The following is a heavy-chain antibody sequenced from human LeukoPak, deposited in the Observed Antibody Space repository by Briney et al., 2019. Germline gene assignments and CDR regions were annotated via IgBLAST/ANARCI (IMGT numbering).Heavy chain of an antibody. J-gene: IGHJ4*02. V-gene: IGHV3-7*01. Sequence: GGSLRLSCATSGITFNNAWMSWVRQAPGKGLEWVANIKQDGSEKYYVDSVKGRFTISRDNAKKSLYLQMNSLRAEDTAVYYCARDDDWNYEDYWGQGTLVTVSS. CDR3: ARDDDWNYEDY. CDR2: IKQDGSEK. CDR1: GITFNNAW. D-gene: IGHD1-7*01.